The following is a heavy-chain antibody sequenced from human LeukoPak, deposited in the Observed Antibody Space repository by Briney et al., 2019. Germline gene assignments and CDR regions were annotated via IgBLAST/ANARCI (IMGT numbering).Heavy chain of an antibody. Sequence: GGSLRLSCAASEFVFSGCYMSWIRQAPGKGLEWVSYISDSGSTIYYADSVKGRFTISRDNVKNSLYLQMNGLRAEDTAVYYCAREMEGDYGSGTFFDLWGQGNMVTVSS. D-gene: IGHD3-10*01. J-gene: IGHJ4*02. CDR1: EFVFSGCY. CDR3: AREMEGDYGSGTFFDL. V-gene: IGHV3-11*01. CDR2: ISDSGSTI.